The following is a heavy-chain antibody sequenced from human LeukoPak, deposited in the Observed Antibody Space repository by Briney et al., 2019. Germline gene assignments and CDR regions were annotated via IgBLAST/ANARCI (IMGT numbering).Heavy chain of an antibody. CDR3: ARGGGPPTTYFDY. J-gene: IGHJ4*02. CDR1: EFTFSSYS. D-gene: IGHD2/OR15-2a*01. CDR2: ITNSGNSK. V-gene: IGHV3-48*01. Sequence: PGGSLRLSCAASEFTFSSYSMNWVRQAPGKGLEWVSYITNSGNSKSYADSVKGRFTISRDNTKNSLYLQMNSLRAEDTAVYYCARGGGPPTTYFDYWGQGTLVTVSS.